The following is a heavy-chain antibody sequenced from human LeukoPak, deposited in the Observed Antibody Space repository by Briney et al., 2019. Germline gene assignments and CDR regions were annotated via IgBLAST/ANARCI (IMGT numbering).Heavy chain of an antibody. J-gene: IGHJ6*02. CDR1: GYTFTSYD. CDR3: PRDLRSSWYPLRMDV. CDR2: MNPNSRNT. Sequence: ASVEVSCKASGYTFTSYDINWVRQATGQGLEWRGWMNPNSRNTGYAQKFQGRVTMTRNTSISTAYMELSSLRSEDTAVYYCPRDLRSSWYPLRMDVWGQGTTVTVSS. V-gene: IGHV1-8*01. D-gene: IGHD6-13*01.